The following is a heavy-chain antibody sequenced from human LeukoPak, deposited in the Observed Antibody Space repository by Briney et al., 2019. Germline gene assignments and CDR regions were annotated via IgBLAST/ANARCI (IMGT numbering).Heavy chain of an antibody. CDR2: IRYDGSNK. CDR1: GFTFSSYG. Sequence: GGSLRLSCAASGFTFSSYGMHWVRQAPGKGLEWVAFIRYDGSNKYYADSVKGRFTISRDNSKNTLYLQMNSLRAEDTAVYYCARVWYCSGGSCHIDAFDIWGQGTMVTVSS. D-gene: IGHD2-15*01. V-gene: IGHV3-30*02. J-gene: IGHJ3*02. CDR3: ARVWYCSGGSCHIDAFDI.